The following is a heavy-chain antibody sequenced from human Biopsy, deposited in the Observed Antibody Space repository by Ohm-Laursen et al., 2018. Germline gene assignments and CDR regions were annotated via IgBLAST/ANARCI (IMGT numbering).Heavy chain of an antibody. CDR3: ARSRGSSGIATIYYYGMDV. CDR1: GFIFSDYY. CDR2: IGSGGSPI. V-gene: IGHV3-11*04. J-gene: IGHJ6*02. Sequence: SLRLSCTASGFIFSDYYMSWIRQAPGKGLEWVSYIGSGGSPIYYADSVRGRFTISRDNAKNSLYLQMNSLRAEDTAVYHCARSRGSSGIATIYYYGMDVWGQGTTVTVSS. D-gene: IGHD3-10*01.